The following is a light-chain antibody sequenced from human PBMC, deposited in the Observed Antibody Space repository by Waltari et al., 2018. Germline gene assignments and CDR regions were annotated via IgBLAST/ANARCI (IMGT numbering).Light chain of an antibody. Sequence: DIVMTQSPLSLPVTPGEPASISCKSSQSLLYSTVYNYLDWYLQKPGPSPQLLIYLGSYRASGVPDRFSGSGSGTDFTLKISRVEADDVGVYFCMQALDTPLTFGPGTKVDF. J-gene: IGKJ3*01. V-gene: IGKV2-28*01. CDR3: MQALDTPLT. CDR1: QSLLYSTVYNY. CDR2: LGS.